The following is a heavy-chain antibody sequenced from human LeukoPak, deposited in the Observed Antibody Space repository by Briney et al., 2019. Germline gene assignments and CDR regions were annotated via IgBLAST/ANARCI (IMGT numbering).Heavy chain of an antibody. D-gene: IGHD6-6*01. Sequence: SETLSLTCTVSGGSISSYYWSWIRQPPGKGLEWIGYIYYSGSTNYNPSLKSRVTISVDTSKNQFSLKLSSVTAADTAVYYCARHTYGSSSFDYWGQGTLVTVPS. J-gene: IGHJ4*02. CDR2: IYYSGST. CDR1: GGSISSYY. CDR3: ARHTYGSSSFDY. V-gene: IGHV4-59*08.